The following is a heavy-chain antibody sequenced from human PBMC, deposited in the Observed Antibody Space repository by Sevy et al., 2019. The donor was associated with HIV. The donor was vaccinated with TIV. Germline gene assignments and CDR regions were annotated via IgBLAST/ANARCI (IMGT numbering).Heavy chain of an antibody. Sequence: VSVKVSCKVSGYTLTKLSMHWVRQAPGKGLEWMGTFDPEDGETIYAQKFQGRVTMTEDTSTDTAYMELSSLRSEDTAVYYCATTKDYYENSGDPFDYWGQGTLVTVSS. CDR2: FDPEDGET. J-gene: IGHJ4*02. CDR1: GYTLTKLS. CDR3: ATTKDYYENSGDPFDY. V-gene: IGHV1-24*01. D-gene: IGHD3-22*01.